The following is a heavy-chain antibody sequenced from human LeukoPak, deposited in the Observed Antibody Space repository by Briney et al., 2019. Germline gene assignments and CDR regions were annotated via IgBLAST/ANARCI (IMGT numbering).Heavy chain of an antibody. J-gene: IGHJ4*02. CDR1: GGTFSSYA. CDR3: ARDQIGYNWKGGYYFDY. CDR2: IIPIFGTA. Sequence: SVKVSCKASGGTFSSYAISWVRQAPGQGLEWMGGIIPIFGTANYAQKFQGRVTITADKSTSTAYMELSRLRSEDTAVYYCARDQIGYNWKGGYYFDYWGQGTLVTVSS. D-gene: IGHD1-1*01. V-gene: IGHV1-69*06.